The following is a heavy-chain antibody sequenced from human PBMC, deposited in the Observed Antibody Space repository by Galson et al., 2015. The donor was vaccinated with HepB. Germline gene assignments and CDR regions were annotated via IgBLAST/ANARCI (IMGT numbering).Heavy chain of an antibody. D-gene: IGHD2-2*01. J-gene: IGHJ6*03. CDR1: GFTFSSYA. Sequence: SLRLSCAASGFTFSSYAMSWVRQAPGKGLEWVSAISGSGGSTYYADSVKGRFTISRDNSKNTLYLQMNSLKTEDTAVYYCTTDGLLVPAYYYYYYMDVWGKGTTVTVSS. CDR2: ISGSGGST. V-gene: IGHV3-23*01. CDR3: TTDGLLVPAYYYYYYMDV.